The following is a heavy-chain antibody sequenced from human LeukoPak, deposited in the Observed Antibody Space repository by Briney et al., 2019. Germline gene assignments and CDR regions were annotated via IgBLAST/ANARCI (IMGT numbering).Heavy chain of an antibody. D-gene: IGHD5-24*01. CDR2: ISSSSSYI. V-gene: IGHV3-21*04. CDR1: GFTFSSYS. Sequence: KTGGSLRLSCAASGFTFSSYSMNWVRQAPGKGLEWVSSISSSSSYIYYADSVRGRFTISRDNSKNTLYLQMNSLRAEDTAVYYCAKEDGWYYFDSWGQGTLVTVSS. CDR3: AKEDGWYYFDS. J-gene: IGHJ4*02.